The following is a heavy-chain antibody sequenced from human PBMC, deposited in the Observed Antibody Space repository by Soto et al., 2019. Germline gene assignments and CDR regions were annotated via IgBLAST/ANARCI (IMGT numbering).Heavy chain of an antibody. CDR3: ARDTDGLHY. Sequence: VQLVESGGDLVQPGGSLRLSCAASGLIFSNYKMHWVRQSAGKWLVWVSRISTDGSITDYADSVKGRFTVSRDNAKNALYLQMTSLRAEDTAVYYCARDTDGLHYWGQGTLVTVSS. J-gene: IGHJ4*02. V-gene: IGHV3-74*01. CDR2: ISTDGSIT. CDR1: GLIFSNYK.